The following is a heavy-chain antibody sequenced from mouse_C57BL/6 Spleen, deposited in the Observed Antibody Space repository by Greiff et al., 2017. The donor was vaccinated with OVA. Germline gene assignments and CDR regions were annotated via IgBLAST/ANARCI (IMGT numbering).Heavy chain of an antibody. D-gene: IGHD2-13*01. Sequence: DVMLVESGEGLVKPGGSLKLSCAASGFTFSSYAMSWVRQTPEKRLEWVAYICSGGDYIYYADTVKGRFTISRDNARNTLYLQMSSLKSEDTAMYYCTRDGGLAENFDYWGQGTTLTVSS. CDR3: TRDGGLAENFDY. J-gene: IGHJ2*01. V-gene: IGHV5-9-1*02. CDR2: ICSGGDYI. CDR1: GFTFSSYA.